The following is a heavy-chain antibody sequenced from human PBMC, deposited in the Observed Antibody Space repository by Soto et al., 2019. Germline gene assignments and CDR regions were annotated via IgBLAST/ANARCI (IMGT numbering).Heavy chain of an antibody. CDR2: TYYKSKWNH. CDR1: GDSVSSNSAG. J-gene: IGHJ6*02. Sequence: SETLSLTCVISGDSVSSNSAGWNWIRHSPSRGLEWLGRTYYKSKWNHDYALSVKSRITINPDTSKNQFSLHLYSVTPEDTAVYYCTGITWFRGMDVWGQGTPVTVSS. V-gene: IGHV6-1*01. CDR3: TGITWFRGMDV. D-gene: IGHD3-10*01.